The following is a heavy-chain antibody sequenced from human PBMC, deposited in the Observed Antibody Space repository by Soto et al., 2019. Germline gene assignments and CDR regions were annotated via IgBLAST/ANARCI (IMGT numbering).Heavy chain of an antibody. V-gene: IGHV1-46*01. Sequence: QVSLVQSGAEVKKPGASVNVSCKAFGYIFSNYYIHWVRQAPGQGLEWMGIINPNTGGTSYPQKFQGSVTLTRDTSTSTVYMEMSSLAYEDTAVYYCARDKVYGDNSFDFWGQGTLVTVSS. D-gene: IGHD4-17*01. J-gene: IGHJ4*02. CDR1: GYIFSNYY. CDR2: INPNTGGT. CDR3: ARDKVYGDNSFDF.